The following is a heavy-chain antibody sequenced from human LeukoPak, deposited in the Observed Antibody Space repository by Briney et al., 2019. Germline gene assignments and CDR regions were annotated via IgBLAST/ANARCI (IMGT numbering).Heavy chain of an antibody. D-gene: IGHD3-22*01. V-gene: IGHV3-23*01. CDR3: AKRYYSDSSGYLGSLNY. CDR1: GFTFSNHA. Sequence: PGGSLRLSCAASGFTFSNHAMSWVRQAPGKGLEWVSAISSSGGSTYYADSVRGRFTISRDNSKNTVYLQMNSLRAEDTAVYYCAKRYYSDSSGYLGSLNYWGQGTLVTVSS. J-gene: IGHJ4*02. CDR2: ISSSGGST.